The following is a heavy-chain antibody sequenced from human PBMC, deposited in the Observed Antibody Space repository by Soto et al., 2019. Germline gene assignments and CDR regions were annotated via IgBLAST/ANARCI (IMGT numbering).Heavy chain of an antibody. CDR1: GFTFSSYG. CDR3: AKDRSSSAAAYLYYYYMDV. D-gene: IGHD6-13*01. CDR2: ISYDGSNK. V-gene: IGHV3-30*18. J-gene: IGHJ6*03. Sequence: PGGSLRLSCAASGFTFSSYGMHWVRKATGKGLDWVAVISYDGSNKYYADSVKGRFTISRDNSKNTLYLQMNSLRAEDTAVYYCAKDRSSSAAAYLYYYYMDVWGQGTTVTVSS.